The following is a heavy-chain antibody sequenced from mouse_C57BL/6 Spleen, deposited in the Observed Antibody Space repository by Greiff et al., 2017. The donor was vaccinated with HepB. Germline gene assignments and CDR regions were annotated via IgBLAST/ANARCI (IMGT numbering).Heavy chain of an antibody. D-gene: IGHD2-4*01. CDR1: GYAFSSSW. CDR3: ARWNDYDEGSAMDY. CDR2: IYPGDGDT. V-gene: IGHV1-82*01. Sequence: VKLMESGPELVKPGASVKISCKASGYAFSSSWMNWVKQRPGKGLEWIGRIYPGDGDTNYNGKFKGKATLTADKSSSTAYMQLSSLTSEDSAVYFCARWNDYDEGSAMDYWGQGTSVTVSS. J-gene: IGHJ4*01.